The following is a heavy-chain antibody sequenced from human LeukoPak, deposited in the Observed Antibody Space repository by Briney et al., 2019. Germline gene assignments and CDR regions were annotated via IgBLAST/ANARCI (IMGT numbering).Heavy chain of an antibody. Sequence: GGSLRLSCAASGFTVSSNYMSWVRQAPGKGLEWVSVIYSGGSTYYADSVKGGFTISRDNSKNTLYLQMNSLRAEDTAVYYCARVFPHGSADAFDIWGQGTMVTVSS. CDR1: GFTVSSNY. J-gene: IGHJ3*02. CDR3: ARVFPHGSADAFDI. D-gene: IGHD6-25*01. V-gene: IGHV3-53*01. CDR2: IYSGGST.